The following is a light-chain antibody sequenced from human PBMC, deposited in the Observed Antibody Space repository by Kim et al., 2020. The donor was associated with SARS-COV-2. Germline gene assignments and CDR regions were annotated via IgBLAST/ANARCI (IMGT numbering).Light chain of an antibody. CDR3: QQENSIQLT. J-gene: IGKJ4*02. V-gene: IGKV1D-12*01. CDR2: AAA. Sequence: SAAVGEIIITSRGSNGSGSWLAWYHQKPGKTPTLLLYAAASLQRGVPSRIVGSRSGGELTITISSLQPQDVAANYYQQENSIQLTFGGGTKVDIK. CDR1: NGSGSW.